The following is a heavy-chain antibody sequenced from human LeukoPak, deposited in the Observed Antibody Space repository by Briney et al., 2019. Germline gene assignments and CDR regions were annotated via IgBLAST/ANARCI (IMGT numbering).Heavy chain of an antibody. Sequence: GGSLRLSCAASGFTFSSYGMHWVRQAPGKGLEWVAFIRYDGSNKYYADSVKGRFTISRDNSKNTLYLQMNSLRAEDTAVYYCARGFSYLGYYFDYWGQGTLVTVSS. CDR3: ARGFSYLGYYFDY. D-gene: IGHD2-21*01. J-gene: IGHJ4*02. CDR2: IRYDGSNK. V-gene: IGHV3-30*02. CDR1: GFTFSSYG.